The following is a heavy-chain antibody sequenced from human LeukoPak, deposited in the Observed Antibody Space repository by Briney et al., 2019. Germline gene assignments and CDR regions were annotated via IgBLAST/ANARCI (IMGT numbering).Heavy chain of an antibody. CDR1: GGSISSYY. J-gene: IGHJ4*02. CDR3: ARVYFGELFHYFDY. V-gene: IGHV4-59*01. CDR2: IYYSGST. Sequence: SETLSLTCTVSGGSISSYYWSWIRQPPGKGLEWIGYIYYSGSTNYNPSLKSRVTISVDTSKNQFSLKLSSVTAADTAVYYCARVYFGELFHYFDYWGQGTLVTVSS. D-gene: IGHD3-10*01.